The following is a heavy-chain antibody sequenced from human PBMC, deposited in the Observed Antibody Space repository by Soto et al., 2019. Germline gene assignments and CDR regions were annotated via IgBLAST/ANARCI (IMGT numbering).Heavy chain of an antibody. Sequence: PGGSLRLSCAASGFTFSSYAMSWVRQAPGKGLEWVSAISGSGCSTYYADSVKGRFTISRDNSKNTLYLQMNSLRAEDTAVYYCAKDIGYCSSTSCYNPTNDAFDIWGQGTMVTVSS. D-gene: IGHD2-2*02. CDR2: ISGSGCST. CDR1: GFTFSSYA. V-gene: IGHV3-23*01. CDR3: AKDIGYCSSTSCYNPTNDAFDI. J-gene: IGHJ3*02.